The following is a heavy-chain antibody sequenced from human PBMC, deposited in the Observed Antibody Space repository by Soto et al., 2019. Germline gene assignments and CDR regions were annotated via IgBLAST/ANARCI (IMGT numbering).Heavy chain of an antibody. CDR1: GGSISSSSYY. V-gene: IGHV4-39*01. CDR2: IYYSGST. J-gene: IGHJ4*02. Sequence: QLQLQESGPGLVKPSETLSLTCTVSGGSISSSSYYWGWIRQPPGKGLEWIGSIYYSGSTYYNPSLKSRVTISVDTSKNQFSLKLSSVTAADTAVYYCARRGWGCSGGSCPYYFDYWGQGTLVTVSS. D-gene: IGHD2-15*01. CDR3: ARRGWGCSGGSCPYYFDY.